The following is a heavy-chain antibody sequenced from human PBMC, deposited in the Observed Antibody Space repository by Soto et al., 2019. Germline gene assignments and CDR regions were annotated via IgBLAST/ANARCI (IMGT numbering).Heavy chain of an antibody. D-gene: IGHD2-15*01. CDR3: AREGYCSGGSCYSVDRLDYYYGMDV. CDR2: MSSSSSTI. J-gene: IGHJ6*02. Sequence: PWKRLEGVSYMSSSSSTIYYADSVKGRFTISRDNAKNSLYLQMNSLRDEDTAVYYCAREGYCSGGSCYSVDRLDYYYGMDVWGQGTKVTVFS. V-gene: IGHV3-48*02.